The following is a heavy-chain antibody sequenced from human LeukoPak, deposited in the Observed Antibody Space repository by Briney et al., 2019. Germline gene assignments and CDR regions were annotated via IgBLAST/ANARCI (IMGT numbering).Heavy chain of an antibody. Sequence: PGGSLRLSCAASGFTFSSYGMSWVRQAPGKGLEWVSIISDSGGSTYYADSVKGRFTISRDNAKNSLYLQMNSLRAEDTAVYYCARGRHYYDSSGYFPPDKDAPIDYWGQGTLVTVSS. V-gene: IGHV3-23*01. J-gene: IGHJ4*02. CDR3: ARGRHYYDSSGYFPPDKDAPIDY. D-gene: IGHD3-22*01. CDR2: ISDSGGST. CDR1: GFTFSSYG.